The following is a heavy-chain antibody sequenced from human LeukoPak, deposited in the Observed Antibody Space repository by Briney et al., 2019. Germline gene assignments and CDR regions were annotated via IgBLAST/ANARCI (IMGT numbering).Heavy chain of an antibody. V-gene: IGHV3-21*01. CDR3: ARGLYYDGSGYYYHDY. J-gene: IGHJ4*02. CDR2: ISSSSSYI. D-gene: IGHD3-22*01. Sequence: GGSLRLSCAASGFTFSSYSMNWVRQAPGKGLEWVSSISSSSSYIYYADSVKGRFTISRDNAKNSLYLQMNSLRAEDTAVYYCARGLYYDGSGYYYHDYWGQGTLVTVSS. CDR1: GFTFSSYS.